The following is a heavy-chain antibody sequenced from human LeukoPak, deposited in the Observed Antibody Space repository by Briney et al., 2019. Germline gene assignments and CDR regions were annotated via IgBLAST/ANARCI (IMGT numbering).Heavy chain of an antibody. J-gene: IGHJ4*02. CDR1: GGSFSGYY. CDR3: ASGTTGTTSS. V-gene: IGHV4-34*01. D-gene: IGHD1-1*01. CDR2: INHSGST. Sequence: PSETLSLTCAVYGGSFSGYYWSWIRQPPGKGLEWIGEINHSGSTNYNPSLKSRVTISVDTSKNQFSLKLSSVTAADTAVYYCASGTTGTTSSWGQGTLVTVSS.